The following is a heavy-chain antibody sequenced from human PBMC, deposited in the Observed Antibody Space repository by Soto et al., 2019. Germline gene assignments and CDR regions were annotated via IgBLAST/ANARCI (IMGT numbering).Heavy chain of an antibody. CDR2: ISSSSSYI. V-gene: IGHV3-21*01. CDR3: ARDGIVVVPAAPERHFDY. J-gene: IGHJ4*02. Sequence: GGSLRLSCAASGFTFSSDSMNWVRQAPGKGLEWVSSISSSSSYIYYADSVKGRFTISRDNAKNSLYLQMNSLRAEDTAVYYCARDGIVVVPAAPERHFDYWGQGTLVTVSS. D-gene: IGHD2-2*01. CDR1: GFTFSSDS.